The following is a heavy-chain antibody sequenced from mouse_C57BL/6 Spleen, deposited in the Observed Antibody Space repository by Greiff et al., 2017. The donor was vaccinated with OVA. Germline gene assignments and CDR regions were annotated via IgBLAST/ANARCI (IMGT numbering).Heavy chain of an antibody. CDR3: ARPQPTDYLDY. CDR2: IHPNSGST. CDR1: GYTFTSYW. J-gene: IGHJ2*01. V-gene: IGHV1-64*01. D-gene: IGHD1-1*01. Sequence: QVQLQQPGAELVKPGASVKLSCKASGYTFTSYWMHWVKQRPGQGLEWIGMIHPNSGSTNYNEKFKSKATLTVDKSSSTAYMQLSSLTSEDAAVYCCARPQPTDYLDYWGQGTTLTVSS.